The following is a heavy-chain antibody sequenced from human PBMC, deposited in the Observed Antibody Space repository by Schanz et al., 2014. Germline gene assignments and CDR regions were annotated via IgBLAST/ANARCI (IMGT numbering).Heavy chain of an antibody. Sequence: QVPLVQSGAEVKKPGASVKVSCKASGYTFTSYDINWVRQATGQGLEWMGWMNPNSGNTGYTQKFQGRVTMTRNTSITTAYMELSSLRSEDTAVYYCARGFLGSSSVHYYYGMDVWGQGTTVTVSS. D-gene: IGHD6-6*01. CDR1: GYTFTSYD. V-gene: IGHV1-8*01. CDR2: MNPNSGNT. CDR3: ARGFLGSSSVHYYYGMDV. J-gene: IGHJ6*02.